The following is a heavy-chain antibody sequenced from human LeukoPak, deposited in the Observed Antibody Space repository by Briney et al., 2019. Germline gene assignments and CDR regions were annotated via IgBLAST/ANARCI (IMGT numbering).Heavy chain of an antibody. D-gene: IGHD4-23*01. CDR3: AKCAGGNSPNYYYYMDV. J-gene: IGHJ6*03. Sequence: GGSLRLSCAASGFTFSSYSMNWVRQAPGKGLEWVSSISSSSSYIYYADSVKGRFTISRDNAKNSLYLQMNSLRAEDTAVYYCAKCAGGNSPNYYYYMDVWGKGTTVTVSS. CDR1: GFTFSSYS. V-gene: IGHV3-21*04. CDR2: ISSSSSYI.